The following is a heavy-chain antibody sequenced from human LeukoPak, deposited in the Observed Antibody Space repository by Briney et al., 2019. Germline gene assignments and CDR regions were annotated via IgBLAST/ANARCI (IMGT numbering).Heavy chain of an antibody. Sequence: SEILSLTCAVYGGSVRGYYWSWIRQPPGKGLEWIGEISDRGRAHYNPSLESRVSMSVDTSKNQFALQLNSVTAADTAVYYCARVPLRFLEPFDYWGQGILVTVSS. D-gene: IGHD3-3*01. CDR1: GGSVRGYY. CDR2: ISDRGRA. V-gene: IGHV4-34*01. J-gene: IGHJ4*02. CDR3: ARVPLRFLEPFDY.